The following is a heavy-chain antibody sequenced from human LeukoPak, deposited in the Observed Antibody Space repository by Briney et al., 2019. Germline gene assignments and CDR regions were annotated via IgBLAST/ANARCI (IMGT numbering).Heavy chain of an antibody. D-gene: IGHD2-2*01. CDR1: GGSISSSSYY. Sequence: SETLSLTCTVSGGSISSSSYYWGWIRQPPGKGLEWIGSIYYSGSTYYNPSLKSRVTISVDTSKNQFSLKLSSVTAADTAVYYCAKGGYQLLRSWFDPWGQGTLVTVSS. CDR3: AKGGYQLLRSWFDP. J-gene: IGHJ5*02. V-gene: IGHV4-39*07. CDR2: IYYSGST.